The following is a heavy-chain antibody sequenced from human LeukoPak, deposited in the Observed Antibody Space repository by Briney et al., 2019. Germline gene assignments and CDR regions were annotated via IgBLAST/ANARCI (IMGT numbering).Heavy chain of an antibody. V-gene: IGHV1-69*05. CDR2: IIPIFGTA. Sequence: SVKVSCKASGGTFSSYAISWVRQAPGQGLEWMGGIIPIFGTANYAQKFQGRVTITTDESTSTAYMELSSLRSEDTAVYYCARVSVYYDSSSYLDYWGQGTLVTVSS. CDR1: GGTFSSYA. D-gene: IGHD3-22*01. J-gene: IGHJ4*02. CDR3: ARVSVYYDSSSYLDY.